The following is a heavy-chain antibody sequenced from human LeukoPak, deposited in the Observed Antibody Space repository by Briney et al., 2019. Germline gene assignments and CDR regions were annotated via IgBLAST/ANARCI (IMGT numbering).Heavy chain of an antibody. V-gene: IGHV4-39*01. CDR2: IYYSGST. Sequence: SETLSLTCTVSGGSISSSSYYWGWIRQPPGKGLEWIVSIYYSGSTYYNPSLKSRFTISVKTPKTQFSLKLSSVTPANPPLYFCASQAASFDPWGQGTLVTVSS. CDR1: GGSISSSSYY. J-gene: IGHJ5*02. D-gene: IGHD6-13*01. CDR3: ASQAASFDP.